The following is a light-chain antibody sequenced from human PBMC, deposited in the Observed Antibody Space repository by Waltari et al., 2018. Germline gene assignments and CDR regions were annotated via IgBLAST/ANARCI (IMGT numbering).Light chain of an antibody. J-gene: IGLJ3*02. V-gene: IGLV1-44*01. CDR3: AAWDDTLNAWV. CDR2: SFS. Sequence: QSLLTQPPSASGTPGQRVTISCSGRNANIGSKPVSWYQQFPGTAPKLRVHSFSKRPSGVPDRFSGSKSGTSASLAISGLQSEDEADYFCAAWDDTLNAWVFGGGTKLTVL. CDR1: NANIGSKP.